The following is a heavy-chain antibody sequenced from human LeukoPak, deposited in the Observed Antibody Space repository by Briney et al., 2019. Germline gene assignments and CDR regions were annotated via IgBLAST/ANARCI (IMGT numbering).Heavy chain of an antibody. CDR2: ISYDGSNK. V-gene: IGHV3-30*04. J-gene: IGHJ6*02. Sequence: GRSLRLSCAASGFTFSDYAMHWVRQAPGKGLEWVAVISYDGSNKYYADSVKGRFTVSRDNSKNTLYVQMNSLRAEDTAVYYCARDPNLIYDYDGMDVWGQGTTVTVSS. D-gene: IGHD4/OR15-4a*01. CDR3: ARDPNLIYDYDGMDV. CDR1: GFTFSDYA.